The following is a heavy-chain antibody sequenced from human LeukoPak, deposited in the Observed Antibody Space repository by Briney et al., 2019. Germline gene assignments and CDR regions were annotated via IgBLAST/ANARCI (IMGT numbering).Heavy chain of an antibody. Sequence: GGSLRLSCAASGFTFSSYWMSWVRQAPGKGLEWVGNIKQDGSEKYYVDSVKGRFTISRDNAKNSLYLKMNSLRAEDTAVYYCAREGSGWFAFDIWGQGTMVTVSS. CDR1: GFTFSSYW. CDR2: IKQDGSEK. D-gene: IGHD6-19*01. J-gene: IGHJ3*02. V-gene: IGHV3-7*03. CDR3: AREGSGWFAFDI.